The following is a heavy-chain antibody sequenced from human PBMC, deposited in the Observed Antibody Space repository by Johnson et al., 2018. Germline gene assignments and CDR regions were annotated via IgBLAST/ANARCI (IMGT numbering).Heavy chain of an antibody. CDR2: IWYDGSNT. J-gene: IGHJ4*02. Sequence: QVQLVQSGGGVVQPGRSLRLSCVASGFTFRNYGMHRVRQAPGKGLEWVAVIWYDGSNTYYADSVKGQFTISRDNSKKMLYLQMKSLRAEDTAVYYCASLRGDSSGWYYFDYWGQGTLVTVSS. V-gene: IGHV3-33*01. CDR1: GFTFRNYG. D-gene: IGHD6-19*01. CDR3: ASLRGDSSGWYYFDY.